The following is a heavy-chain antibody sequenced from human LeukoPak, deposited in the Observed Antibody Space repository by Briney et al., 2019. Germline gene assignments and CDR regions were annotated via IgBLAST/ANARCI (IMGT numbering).Heavy chain of an antibody. CDR3: ARALYYYYYYMDV. CDR1: GGSINSY. V-gene: IGHV4-59*01. Sequence: PSETLSLTCTVSGGSINSYWSWMRQPAGKGLEWIGYIYYSGSTNYNPSLKSRVTISVDTSKNQFSLKLSSVTAADTAVYYCARALYYYYYYMDVWGKGTTVTISS. J-gene: IGHJ6*03. CDR2: IYYSGST.